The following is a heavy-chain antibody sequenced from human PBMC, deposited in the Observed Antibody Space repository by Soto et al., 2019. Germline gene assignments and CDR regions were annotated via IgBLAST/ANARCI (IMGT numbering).Heavy chain of an antibody. CDR3: TRRGPQSANWFGH. CDR2: IIDKYGIT. CDR1: GGTCNRFP. Sequence: ASVKVSGKASGGTCNRFPSDGLRQAPGQGLEWMGGIIDKYGITNYAQTVKGRVTFSADKSSNTVYMQMNSLTLEDTALYYCTRRGPQSANWFGHWGQGTLVTVSS. J-gene: IGHJ5*02. V-gene: IGHV1-69*17. D-gene: IGHD3-10*01.